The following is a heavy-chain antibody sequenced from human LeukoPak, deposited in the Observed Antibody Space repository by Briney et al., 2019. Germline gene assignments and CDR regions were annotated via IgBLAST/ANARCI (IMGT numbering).Heavy chain of an antibody. J-gene: IGHJ6*02. D-gene: IGHD4-23*01. Sequence: SETLSLTCTLSGGSISSYYWSWIRQPPGKGLEWVGYIYYSGSTNYNPSLKSRVTISVDTSKNQFSLKLSAVTAADTAVYYCARAPVYGGNSYGMDVWRQGTTVTVSS. V-gene: IGHV4-59*01. CDR2: IYYSGST. CDR3: ARAPVYGGNSYGMDV. CDR1: GGSISSYY.